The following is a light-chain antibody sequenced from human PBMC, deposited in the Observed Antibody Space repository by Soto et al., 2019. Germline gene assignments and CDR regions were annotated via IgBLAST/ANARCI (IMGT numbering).Light chain of an antibody. Sequence: QSALTQPPSASGSPGQSVAISCTGTSSDVGGYNYVSWYQQHPGKAPKLMIYEVSKRPSGVPDRFSGSKSGNTASLTVSGLQAGDEAHYYCSSYAGSRVFGGGTKLTVL. CDR1: SSDVGGYNY. V-gene: IGLV2-8*01. J-gene: IGLJ3*02. CDR3: SSYAGSRV. CDR2: EVS.